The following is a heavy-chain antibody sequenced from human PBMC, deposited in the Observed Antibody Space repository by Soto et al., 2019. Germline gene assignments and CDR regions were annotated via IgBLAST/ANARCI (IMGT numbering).Heavy chain of an antibody. CDR2: ISAYNGNT. CDR3: ARDSPPVDY. Sequence: QVQLVQSGAEVKKPGASVKVSCKASGYTFTSYGISWVRQATGQGLEWMGWISAYNGNTKNAQKRQGRVTMTTDTSTGTAYMKLRSLRSADTAVYYCARDSPPVDYWGQGTLVTVSS. V-gene: IGHV1-18*01. CDR1: GYTFTSYG. J-gene: IGHJ4*02.